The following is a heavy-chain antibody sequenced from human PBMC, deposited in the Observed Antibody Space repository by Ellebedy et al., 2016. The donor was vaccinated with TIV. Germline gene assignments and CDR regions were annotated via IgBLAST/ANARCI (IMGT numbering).Heavy chain of an antibody. J-gene: IGHJ5*02. CDR3: ARDLGEEGYCSGGSCYGWGNWFDP. D-gene: IGHD2-15*01. V-gene: IGHV3-30*03. CDR1: GFTFSSYG. CDR2: ISYDGSNK. Sequence: GGSLRLSXAASGFTFSSYGMHWVRQAPGKGLEWVAVISYDGSNKYYADSVKGRFTISRDNSKNTLYLQMNSLRAEDTAVYYCARDLGEEGYCSGGSCYGWGNWFDPWGQGTLVTVSS.